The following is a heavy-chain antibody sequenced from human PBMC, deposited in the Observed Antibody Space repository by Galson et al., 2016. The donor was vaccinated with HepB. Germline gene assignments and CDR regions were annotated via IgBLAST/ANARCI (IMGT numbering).Heavy chain of an antibody. J-gene: IGHJ2*01. CDR2: IYHSGYT. D-gene: IGHD3-22*01. CDR1: GGSISSDGYY. Sequence: SETLSLTCTVSGGSISSDGYYWSWIRQPPEKGLEWIGYIYHSGYTNYNPSLKSRVTMSVDTSKNLYSLRLSSVTAADTAVYYCARVGRDDSNGYYIYGYLDLWGRGTLVTVSS. CDR3: ARVGRDDSNGYYIYGYLDL. V-gene: IGHV4-61*03.